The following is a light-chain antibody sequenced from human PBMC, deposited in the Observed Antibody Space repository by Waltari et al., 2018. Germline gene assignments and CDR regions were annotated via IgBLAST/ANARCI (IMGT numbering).Light chain of an antibody. J-gene: IGLJ3*02. V-gene: IGLV2-14*03. CDR3: FSYRRSSTWV. CDR2: DVT. Sequence: QSALTQPASVSGSPGQSITISCTGTSSAVGGYDYVSWYQQHPGKAPKLLIYDVTKRPSGVSIRFSGSKSANTASLTISGLQAEDEADYYCFSYRRSSTWVFGEGTKLTVL. CDR1: SSAVGGYDY.